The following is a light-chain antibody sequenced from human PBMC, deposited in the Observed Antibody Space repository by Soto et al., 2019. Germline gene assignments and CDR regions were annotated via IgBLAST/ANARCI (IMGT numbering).Light chain of an antibody. CDR2: SAS. V-gene: IGKV1-39*01. J-gene: IGKJ1*01. CDR1: QYVDRY. CDR3: QQSSNIPWT. Sequence: DIQMTQSPSSLSASVGDSVTITCRTSQYVDRYLSWYQQIPGRAPKLLIYSASSLVTGVPPRFRGSASGTEFTLSISSLQREDFATYFCQQSSNIPWTFGQGTKMEMK.